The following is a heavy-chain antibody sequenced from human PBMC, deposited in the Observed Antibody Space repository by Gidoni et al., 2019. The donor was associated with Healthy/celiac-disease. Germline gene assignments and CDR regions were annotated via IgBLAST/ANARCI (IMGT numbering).Heavy chain of an antibody. CDR1: GFTFDDYT. CDR2: ISWDGGST. J-gene: IGHJ4*02. CDR3: AMSMDSSGSPFDY. V-gene: IGHV3-43*01. D-gene: IGHD6-19*01. Sequence: EVQLVESGGVVVQPGGSLRLSCAASGFTFDDYTMHWVRQAPGKGLEWVSLISWDGGSTYYADSVKGRFTISRDNSKNSLYLQMNSLRTEDTALYYCAMSMDSSGSPFDYWGQGTLVTVSS.